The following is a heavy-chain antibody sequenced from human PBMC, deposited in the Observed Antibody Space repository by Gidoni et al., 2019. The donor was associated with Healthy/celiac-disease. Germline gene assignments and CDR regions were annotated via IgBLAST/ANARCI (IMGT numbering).Heavy chain of an antibody. D-gene: IGHD3-22*01. CDR1: GFTFRNAW. V-gene: IGHV3-15*01. CDR3: TTLPSRYYYDNVRVRDY. CDR2: IKSKTDGGTT. J-gene: IGHJ4*02. Sequence: EVQLVESGGGLVKPGGSLRLSCAASGFTFRNAWMSWVRQAPGKGLEWVGRIKSKTDGGTTDYAAPVKGRFTISRDDSKNTLYLQMNSLKTEDTAVYYCTTLPSRYYYDNVRVRDYWGQGTLVTVSS.